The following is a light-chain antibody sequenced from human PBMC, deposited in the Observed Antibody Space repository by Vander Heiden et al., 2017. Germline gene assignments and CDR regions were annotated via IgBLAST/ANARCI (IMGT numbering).Light chain of an antibody. CDR1: SSNIGRNT. Sequence: QSALAQPPSASGTPGHTVAISCSGSSSNIGRNTVNWYKQLPGTAPDLLIYNVDQWPSGVPGRVSGSKSGASASLAISDLQSGDEADYYCASWNDSLNAYVFGSGTKVILL. J-gene: IGLJ1*01. V-gene: IGLV1-44*01. CDR2: NVD. CDR3: ASWNDSLNAYV.